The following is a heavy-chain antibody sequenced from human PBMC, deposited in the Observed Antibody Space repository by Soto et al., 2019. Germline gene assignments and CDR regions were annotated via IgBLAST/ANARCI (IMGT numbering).Heavy chain of an antibody. J-gene: IGHJ6*02. CDR3: AKMGHSSSWLDYYYYGMDV. Sequence: GGSLRLSCAASGFTFSSYAMSWVRQAPGKGLEWVSAISGSGGSTYYADSVKGRFTISRDNSKNTLYLQMNSLRAEDTAVYYCAKMGHSSSWLDYYYYGMDVWGQGTTVTVSS. D-gene: IGHD6-13*01. CDR2: ISGSGGST. CDR1: GFTFSSYA. V-gene: IGHV3-23*01.